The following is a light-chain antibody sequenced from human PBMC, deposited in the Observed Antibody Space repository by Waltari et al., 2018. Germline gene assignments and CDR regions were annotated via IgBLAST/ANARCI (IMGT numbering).Light chain of an antibody. V-gene: IGLV2-14*01. CDR3: SSYTSSSTFSVV. J-gene: IGLJ2*01. Sequence: QSALTQPASVSGSPGQSITISCTGTSSDVGGSNYVSWYQQHPGKAPKLMIYEVSNRPSGVSNRFSGSKSGNTASLTISGLQAEDEADYSCSSYTSSSTFSVVFGGGTKLTVL. CDR1: SSDVGGSNY. CDR2: EVS.